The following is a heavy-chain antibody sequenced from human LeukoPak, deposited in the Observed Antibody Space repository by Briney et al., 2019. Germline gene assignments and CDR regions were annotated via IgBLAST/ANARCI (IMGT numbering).Heavy chain of an antibody. V-gene: IGHV1-69*04. Sequence: ASVKVSCKASGGTFSSYAISWVRQAPGQGLEWMGRIIPILGIANYAQKFQGRVTITADKSTSTAYMELSSLRSEDTAVYYCAKGYGDQNWFDPWGQGTLVTVSS. J-gene: IGHJ5*02. CDR2: IIPILGIA. CDR3: AKGYGDQNWFDP. D-gene: IGHD4-17*01. CDR1: GGTFSSYA.